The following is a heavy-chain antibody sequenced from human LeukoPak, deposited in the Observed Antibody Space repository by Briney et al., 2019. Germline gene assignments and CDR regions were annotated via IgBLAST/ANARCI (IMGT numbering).Heavy chain of an antibody. CDR3: TAHSSGLDY. V-gene: IGHV3-9*01. J-gene: IGHJ4*02. CDR2: ISWNSDTI. Sequence: GGSLRLSCAASGFTFDDYGMHWVRQAPGKGLEWVSAISWNSDTIGYADSVKGRFTISRDNAKTSLYLQMNSLRAEGTALYYCTAHSSGLDYWGQGTLVTVSS. D-gene: IGHD6-19*01. CDR1: GFTFDDYG.